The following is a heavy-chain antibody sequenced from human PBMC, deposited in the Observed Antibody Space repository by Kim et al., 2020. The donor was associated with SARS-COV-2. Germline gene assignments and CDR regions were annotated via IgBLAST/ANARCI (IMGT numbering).Heavy chain of an antibody. CDR2: MYYSGST. D-gene: IGHD6-19*01. CDR1: GGFISSSSYY. CDR3: SSGYTSGWFFY. Sequence: SETLSLTCTVSGGFISSSSYYWGWIRQPPGKGLEWIGSMYYSGSTYYNPSLKSRVTISVYTSKNQFSLKLNSVTAADTAVYYCSSGYTSGWFFYWGQGTLVTVSS. V-gene: IGHV4-39*01. J-gene: IGHJ4*02.